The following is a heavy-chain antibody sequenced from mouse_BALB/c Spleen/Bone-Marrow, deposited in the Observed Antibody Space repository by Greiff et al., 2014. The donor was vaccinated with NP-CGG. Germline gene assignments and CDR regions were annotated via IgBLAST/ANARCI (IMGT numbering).Heavy chain of an antibody. CDR2: INPDSSTI. CDR1: GFDFSRYW. Sequence: EVQLVESGGGLVQPGGSLKLSCAASGFDFSRYWMSWVRQAPGKGLEWIGEINPDSSTINYTPSLKDKFIISSDNAKNTLYPQMSKVRSEDTALYYCARLNYYGNLFVWGAGTTVTVSS. D-gene: IGHD1-1*01. CDR3: ARLNYYGNLFV. J-gene: IGHJ1*01. V-gene: IGHV4-1*02.